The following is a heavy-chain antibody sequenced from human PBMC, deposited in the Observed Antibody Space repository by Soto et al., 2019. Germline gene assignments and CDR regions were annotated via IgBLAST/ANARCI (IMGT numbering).Heavy chain of an antibody. Sequence: ASVKVSCKASGYTFTSYDINWVRQATGQGLEWMGWMNPNSGNTGYAQKFQGRVTMTRNTSISTAYMELSSLRSEDTAVYYCARVRGKGDYYYYYMDVWGKGTTVTVSS. J-gene: IGHJ6*03. CDR3: ARVRGKGDYYYYYMDV. CDR1: GYTFTSYD. V-gene: IGHV1-8*01. D-gene: IGHD3-10*01. CDR2: MNPNSGNT.